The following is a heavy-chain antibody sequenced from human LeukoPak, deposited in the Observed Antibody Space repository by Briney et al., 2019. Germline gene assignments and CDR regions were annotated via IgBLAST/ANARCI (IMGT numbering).Heavy chain of an antibody. J-gene: IGHJ4*02. D-gene: IGHD2-15*01. CDR1: GGSFSGYY. CDR3: ARAFLVGYSPEEYFFDY. V-gene: IGHV4-34*01. Sequence: SETLSLTCAVYGGSFSGYYWSWIRQPPGKGLEWIGEINHSGSTNHNPSLKSRVTISVDKSKNQFSLKLNSVTAADTAVYYCARAFLVGYSPEEYFFDYWGQGTLVTVSS. CDR2: INHSGST.